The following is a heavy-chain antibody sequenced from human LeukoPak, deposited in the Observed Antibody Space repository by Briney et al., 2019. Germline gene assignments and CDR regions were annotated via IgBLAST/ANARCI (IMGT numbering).Heavy chain of an antibody. CDR3: ARPKAPIVGAFPSFAEYFQH. D-gene: IGHD1-26*01. Sequence: QSGGSLRLSCAASGFTFSSYAMRWVRQAPGKGLEWVAVISYDGSNKYYADSVKGRFTISRDNSKNTLYLQMNSLRAEDTAVYYCARPKAPIVGAFPSFAEYFQHWGQGTLVTVSS. V-gene: IGHV3-30-3*01. J-gene: IGHJ1*01. CDR1: GFTFSSYA. CDR2: ISYDGSNK.